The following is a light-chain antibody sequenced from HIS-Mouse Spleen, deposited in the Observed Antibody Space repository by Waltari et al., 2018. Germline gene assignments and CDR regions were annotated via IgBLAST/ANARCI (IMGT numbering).Light chain of an antibody. CDR1: SSDVGGYNY. CDR2: DVS. J-gene: IGLJ1*01. CDR3: CSYAGSYTYV. V-gene: IGLV2-11*01. Sequence: QSALTQPRSVSGSPGQSVTISCTGTSSDVGGYNYVSWYQQHPGKAPKPMIYDVSKRPSWVPDRFSGSKSGNTASLTISGLQAEDEADYYCCSYAGSYTYVFGTGTKVTVL.